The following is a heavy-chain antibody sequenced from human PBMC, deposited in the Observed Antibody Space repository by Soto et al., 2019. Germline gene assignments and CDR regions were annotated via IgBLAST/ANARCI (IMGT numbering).Heavy chain of an antibody. V-gene: IGHV3-33*08. CDR2: IWNDGSDI. CDR3: ARDQTSLRAGIQSITRTFRNFDY. D-gene: IGHD6-19*01. J-gene: IGHJ4*02. CDR1: GCKFRSYG. Sequence: LRVSWAVSGCKFRSYGIHRVRQAQGKGLEWVAAIWNDGSDIYYADSVKGRFTISRDNSKNTLYLQMNSLRAEDTAVYYCARDQTSLRAGIQSITRTFRNFDYWGKGTLVTVSS.